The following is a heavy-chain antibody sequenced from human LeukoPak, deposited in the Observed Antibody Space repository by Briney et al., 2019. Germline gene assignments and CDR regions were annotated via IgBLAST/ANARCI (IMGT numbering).Heavy chain of an antibody. J-gene: IGHJ4*02. D-gene: IGHD6-13*01. CDR3: VRGSWSAAGTSIDY. Sequence: PGGSLRLSCAASGFTFRTYWMNWVRQAPGKGLVWVSRIESDGSSTSYADFVKGRFTISRDNAANTLYLQMNSLRAEDTAVYYCVRGSWSAAGTSIDYWGQGTLVTVSS. V-gene: IGHV3-74*01. CDR2: IESDGSST. CDR1: GFTFRTYW.